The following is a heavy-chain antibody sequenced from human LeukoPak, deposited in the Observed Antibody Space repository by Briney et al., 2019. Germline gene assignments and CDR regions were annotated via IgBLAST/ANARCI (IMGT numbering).Heavy chain of an antibody. CDR1: GYTFDNYD. Sequence: GDSVKVSCKTSGYTFDNYDINWVRQATGQGLEWMGWMNPNSGNTGYAQKFQGRVTMTRNTSISTAYMVLSSLRSDDTAVYYCVRTAGIFWSGAYYFDSWGQGTLVTVSS. V-gene: IGHV1-8*01. D-gene: IGHD3-3*01. CDR3: VRTAGIFWSGAYYFDS. J-gene: IGHJ4*02. CDR2: MNPNSGNT.